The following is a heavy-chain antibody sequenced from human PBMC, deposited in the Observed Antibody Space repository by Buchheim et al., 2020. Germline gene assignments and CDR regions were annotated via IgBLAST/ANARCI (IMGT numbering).Heavy chain of an antibody. Sequence: QVELVESGGGVVQPGRSLRLSCEVSGFTFSSYAMHWVRQAPGKGLEWVAVISYDGSNKYYADSVKGRFTISRDNAKNTLYLQMNSLRAEDTAVYYCARDRGTTVNTNLGLDYWGQGTL. D-gene: IGHD4-17*01. J-gene: IGHJ4*02. V-gene: IGHV3-30-3*01. CDR2: ISYDGSNK. CDR3: ARDRGTTVNTNLGLDY. CDR1: GFTFSSYA.